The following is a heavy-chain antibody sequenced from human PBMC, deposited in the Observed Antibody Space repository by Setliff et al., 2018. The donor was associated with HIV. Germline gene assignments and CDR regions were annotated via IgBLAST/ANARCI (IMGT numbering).Heavy chain of an antibody. CDR3: ARDRCNSVACYLYNWFDP. D-gene: IGHD2-2*01. CDR2: INTGNGNT. CDR1: GYTFSQYP. V-gene: IGHV1-3*04. Sequence: ASVKVSCKASGYTFSQYPMHWVRQAPGQRPEWMGWINTGNGNTEYSQIFRDRVTFTRDTSADTVYMEVSSLRSEDTAVYYCARDRCNSVACYLYNWFDPWGQGTLVTVSS. J-gene: IGHJ5*02.